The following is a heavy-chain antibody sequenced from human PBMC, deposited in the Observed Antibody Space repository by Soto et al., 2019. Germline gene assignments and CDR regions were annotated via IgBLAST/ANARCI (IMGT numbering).Heavy chain of an antibody. CDR3: ARRTPGTTCFDY. Sequence: TLHLTSPVTCCPIPNYFWSWIRQPPGKGLDWIGYVSDSGSTNYSPSLRSRVSISVDTSKMQFSLNLRSVTAADTAVYYCARRTPGTTCFDYWGQG. D-gene: IGHD1-1*01. V-gene: IGHV4-59*08. CDR1: CCPIPNYF. CDR2: VSDSGST. J-gene: IGHJ4*02.